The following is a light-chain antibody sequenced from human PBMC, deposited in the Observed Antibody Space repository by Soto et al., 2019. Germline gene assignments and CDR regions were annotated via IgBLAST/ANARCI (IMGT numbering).Light chain of an antibody. Sequence: QSVLTQPPSMSGSPGQSITISSTGTSSDVGGYNYVSWYQQHPGKGPKLMIYEVSNRPSGVSNRFSGSKSGNTATLTISGLQAEDEADYYCSSYTSTTTRVFGTGTKVTVL. V-gene: IGLV2-14*03. J-gene: IGLJ1*01. CDR1: SSDVGGYNY. CDR3: SSYTSTTTRV. CDR2: EVS.